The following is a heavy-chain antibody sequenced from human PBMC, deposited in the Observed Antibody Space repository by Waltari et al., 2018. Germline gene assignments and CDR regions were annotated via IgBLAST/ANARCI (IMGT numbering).Heavy chain of an antibody. Sequence: QVQLVQSGAEVKKPGSSAKVSCKASGGTFSSYATSWVRQAPGQGLEWMGGIIPIFGTAKYAQKFQGRVTITADESTSTAYMELSSLRSEDTAVYYCAREGRDRGAFDIWGQGTMVTVSS. V-gene: IGHV1-69*01. CDR2: IIPIFGTA. D-gene: IGHD3-10*01. CDR3: AREGRDRGAFDI. J-gene: IGHJ3*02. CDR1: GGTFSSYA.